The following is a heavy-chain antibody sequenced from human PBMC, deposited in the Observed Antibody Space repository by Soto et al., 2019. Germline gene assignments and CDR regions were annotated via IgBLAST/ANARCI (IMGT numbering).Heavy chain of an antibody. V-gene: IGHV3-21*01. CDR3: SGCSGGACHRNYDMDV. CDR2: ISPSTSHI. CDR1: GFTFSRCT. Sequence: EVHLVESGGGLVKPGGSLRLSCAVSGFTFSRCTMNWVRQAPGKGLEWVSSISPSTSHIYYTDSVKGRFTISRDNAKNSLFLQMNSLRAEDTAVYYCSGCSGGACHRNYDMDVWGQGTTVTVSS. J-gene: IGHJ6*02. D-gene: IGHD2-15*01.